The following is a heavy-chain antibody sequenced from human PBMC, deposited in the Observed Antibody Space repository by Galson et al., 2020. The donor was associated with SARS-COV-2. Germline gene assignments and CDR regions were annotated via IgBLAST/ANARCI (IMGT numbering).Heavy chain of an antibody. D-gene: IGHD4-17*01. CDR3: AREGPHGVAFDI. Sequence: SCAASGFTFSSYAMHWVRQAPGKGLEWVAVISYDGSNKYYADSVKGRFTISRDNSKNTLYLQMNSLRAEDTAVYYCAREGPHGVAFDIWGQGTMVTVSS. CDR2: ISYDGSNK. CDR1: GFTFSSYA. J-gene: IGHJ3*02. V-gene: IGHV3-30-3*01.